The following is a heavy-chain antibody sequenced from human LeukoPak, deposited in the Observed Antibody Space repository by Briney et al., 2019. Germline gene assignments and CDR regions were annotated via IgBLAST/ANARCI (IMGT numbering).Heavy chain of an antibody. V-gene: IGHV3-7*04. D-gene: IGHD2-2*02. J-gene: IGHJ4*02. Sequence: GGSLRLSCAASGFTFSSCYMNWVRQIPGKGLEWVANINQDGSQIYHVDSVKGRFTISRDNDKNSLYLQMNSLRAEDTAVYYCAKGLYMGGQGTLVTVSS. CDR2: INQDGSQI. CDR1: GFTFSSCY. CDR3: AKGLYM.